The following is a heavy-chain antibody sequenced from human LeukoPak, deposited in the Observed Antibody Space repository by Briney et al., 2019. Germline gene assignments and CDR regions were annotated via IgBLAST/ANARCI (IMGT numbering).Heavy chain of an antibody. CDR2: INHSGST. CDR1: GGSISSYY. D-gene: IGHD4-17*01. CDR3: ARGGSDYGDYVGAFDI. J-gene: IGHJ3*02. V-gene: IGHV4-34*01. Sequence: KAWETLSLTCTVSGGSISSYYLNWISQPPGKGLEWIGAINHSGSTNYNPSLKSRVKSRVTKSLDTSKNQFSLKLSSVTAADTAVYYCARGGSDYGDYVGAFDIWGQGTMVTVSS.